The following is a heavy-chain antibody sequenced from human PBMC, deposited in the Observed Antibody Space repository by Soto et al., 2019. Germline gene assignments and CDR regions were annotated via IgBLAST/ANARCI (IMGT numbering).Heavy chain of an antibody. CDR2: IYSRGDT. CDR1: GGSMRSYY. CDR3: AGIGEDVYYGMDV. Sequence: TLSLTCSVSGGSMRSYYWNWLRQPAGKGLEWIGRIYSRGDTNYNPSVKSRVTMSVDTSKNEFSLRLNSVTAADTAVYYCAGIGEDVYYGMDVWGQGTTVTVSS. J-gene: IGHJ6*02. D-gene: IGHD2-21*01. V-gene: IGHV4-4*07.